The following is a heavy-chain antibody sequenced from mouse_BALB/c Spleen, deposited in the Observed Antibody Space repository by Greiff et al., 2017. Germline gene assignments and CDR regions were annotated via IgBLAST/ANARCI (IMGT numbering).Heavy chain of an antibody. CDR1: GFNIKDPY. D-gene: IGHD2-4*01. V-gene: IGHV14-3*02. Sequence: VQLQQSGAELVKPGASVKLSCTASGFNIKDPYMHWVKQRPEQGLEWIGRIDPANGNTKYDPKFQGKATITADTSSNTAYLQLSSLTSEDTAVYYCAFYYDYDGFAYWGQGTLVTVSA. J-gene: IGHJ3*01. CDR3: AFYYDYDGFAY. CDR2: IDPANGNT.